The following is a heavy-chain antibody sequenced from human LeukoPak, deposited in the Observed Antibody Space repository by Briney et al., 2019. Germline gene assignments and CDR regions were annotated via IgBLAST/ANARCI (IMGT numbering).Heavy chain of an antibody. CDR2: IYFSGST. Sequence: SETLSLTCSVSGASISSGSNYWGWIRQPPGKTLEWIGSIYFSGSTYYNPYLKSRVIIIIDTPKNHFSLALSSVTAADTAVYYCARSDGYGLVGIWGQGTMVTVSS. CDR1: GASISSGSNY. V-gene: IGHV4-39*07. D-gene: IGHD3-10*01. J-gene: IGHJ3*02. CDR3: ARSDGYGLVGI.